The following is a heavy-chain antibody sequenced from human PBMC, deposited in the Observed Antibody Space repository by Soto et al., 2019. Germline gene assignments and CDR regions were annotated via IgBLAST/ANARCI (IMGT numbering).Heavy chain of an antibody. Sequence: QVQLVESGGGVVQPGGSLRLSCAASGFNFRAYGMHWVRQSPGKGLQWVAVMSSDASNKYYEDSVKGRFTISRDNSQNTLYLQMNSLRPEDTAVYYWAKGSSSVYYYYYGMDVWGQGTTVTVAS. CDR1: GFNFRAYG. D-gene: IGHD6-6*01. V-gene: IGHV3-30*18. CDR2: MSSDASNK. CDR3: AKGSSSVYYYYYGMDV. J-gene: IGHJ6*02.